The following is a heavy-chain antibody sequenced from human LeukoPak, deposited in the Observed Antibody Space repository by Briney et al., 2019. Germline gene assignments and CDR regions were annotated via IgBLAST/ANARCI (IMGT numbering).Heavy chain of an antibody. CDR1: GFTFSIYA. V-gene: IGHV3-23*01. D-gene: IGHD1-26*01. J-gene: IGHJ4*02. CDR3: AKAFAFVGANFFDY. CDR2: IGDTT. Sequence: GGSLRLSCAASGFTFSIYAMSWVRQAPGKGREWVSAIGDTTYYADSVEGRFTISRDNSKNTLYLQMNSLRAEAAAIYYCAKAFAFVGANFFDYWGQGTLVTVSS.